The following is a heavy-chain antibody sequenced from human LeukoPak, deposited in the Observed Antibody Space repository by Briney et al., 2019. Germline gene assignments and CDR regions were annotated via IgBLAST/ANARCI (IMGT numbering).Heavy chain of an antibody. CDR3: AKEWELLPPYLLRD. J-gene: IGHJ4*02. CDR2: ISGSGGST. V-gene: IGHV3-23*01. Sequence: GGSLRLSCAASGFTFSSYGMHWVRQAPGKGLEWVSAISGSGGSTYYADSVKGRFTISRDNSKNTLYLQMNSLRAEDTAVYYCAKEWELLPPYLLRDWGQGTLVTVSS. D-gene: IGHD1-26*01. CDR1: GFTFSSYG.